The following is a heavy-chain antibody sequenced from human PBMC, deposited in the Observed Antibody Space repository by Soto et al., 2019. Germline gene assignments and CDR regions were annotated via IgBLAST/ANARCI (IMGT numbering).Heavy chain of an antibody. CDR2: ISAYNGNT. V-gene: IGHV1-18*01. CDR1: GYTFTSYG. J-gene: IGHJ4*02. Sequence: QVQLVQSGAEVKKPGASVKVSCKASGYTFTSYGISWVRQAPGQGLEWMGWISAYNGNTNYAQKLQGRVPMPTDTSTSTAYMERRSLRSDDTAVYYCARDQFDSYGPKGGLDYWGQGTLVTVSS. D-gene: IGHD5-18*01. CDR3: ARDQFDSYGPKGGLDY.